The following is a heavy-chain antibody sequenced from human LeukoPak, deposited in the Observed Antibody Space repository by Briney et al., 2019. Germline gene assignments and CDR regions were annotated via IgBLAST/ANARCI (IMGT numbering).Heavy chain of an antibody. V-gene: IGHV1-46*01. CDR1: GYTFTSYY. Sequence: GESLKISCKGSGYTFTSYYMHWVRQAPGQGLEWMGIINPSGGSTSYAQKFQGRVTMTRDTSTSTVYMELSSLRSEDTAVYYCARDLAITYYYDSSDYWGQGTLVTVSS. CDR3: ARDLAITYYYDSSDY. D-gene: IGHD3-22*01. CDR2: INPSGGST. J-gene: IGHJ4*02.